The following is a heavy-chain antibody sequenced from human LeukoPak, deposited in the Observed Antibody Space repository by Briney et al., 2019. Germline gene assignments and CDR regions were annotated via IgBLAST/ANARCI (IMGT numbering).Heavy chain of an antibody. CDR3: RAYYYGSGSYLRSIGDPDFDY. V-gene: IGHV3-9*01. CDR2: ISWNSGSI. D-gene: IGHD3-10*01. CDR1: GFTLDDYA. J-gene: IGHJ4*02. Sequence: GRSLRLSCAASGFTLDDYAMHWVRQAPGKGLEWVSGISWNSGSIDYADSVKDRFTISRDNAKNSLYLQMNSLRAEDTALYYCRAYYYGSGSYLRSIGDPDFDYWGQGTLVTVSS.